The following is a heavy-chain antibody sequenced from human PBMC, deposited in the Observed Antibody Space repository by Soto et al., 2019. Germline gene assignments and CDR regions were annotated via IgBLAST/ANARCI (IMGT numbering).Heavy chain of an antibody. Sequence: VKVSCKASGGTFSSYTISWVRQAPGQGLEWMGRIIPILGIANYAQKFQGRVTITADKSTSTAYMELSSLRSEDTAVYYCARAMVVAAILYYYGMDVWGQGTTVTVSS. CDR1: GGTFSSYT. D-gene: IGHD2-15*01. CDR3: ARAMVVAAILYYYGMDV. CDR2: IIPILGIA. J-gene: IGHJ6*02. V-gene: IGHV1-69*02.